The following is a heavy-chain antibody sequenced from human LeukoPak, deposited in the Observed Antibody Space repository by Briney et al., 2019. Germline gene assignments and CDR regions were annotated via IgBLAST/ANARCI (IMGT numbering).Heavy chain of an antibody. CDR2: ISGSGGST. J-gene: IGHJ4*02. V-gene: IGHV3-23*01. Sequence: GGSLRLSCAASGFTFSSYAMSWVRQDPGKGLEWVSVISGSGGSTYYADSVKGRFTISRDNSKNTLYLQMNSLRAEDTAVYYCAKINIAMDFDYWGQGTLVTVSS. D-gene: IGHD2-21*01. CDR1: GFTFSSYA. CDR3: AKINIAMDFDY.